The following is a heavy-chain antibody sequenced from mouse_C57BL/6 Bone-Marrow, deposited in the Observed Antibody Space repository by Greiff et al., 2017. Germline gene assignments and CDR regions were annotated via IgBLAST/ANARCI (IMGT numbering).Heavy chain of an antibody. CDR3: TTGLPRDFDY. J-gene: IGHJ2*01. D-gene: IGHD3-3*01. CDR1: GFNIKDDY. CDR2: IDPENGDT. Sequence: VQLQQSGAELVRPGASVKLSCTASGFNIKDDYMHWVKQRPEQGLEWIGWIDPENGDTEYASKFQGKATITADTSSTTAYLQLSSLTSEDTAVYYCTTGLPRDFDYWGQGTTLTVSS. V-gene: IGHV14-4*01.